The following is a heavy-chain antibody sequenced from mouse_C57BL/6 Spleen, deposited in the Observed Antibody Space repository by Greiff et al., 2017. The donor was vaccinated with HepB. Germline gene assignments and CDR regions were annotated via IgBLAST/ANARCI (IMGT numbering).Heavy chain of an antibody. Sequence: EVKLLESGPGLVKPSQSLSLTCSVPGYSITSGYYWNWIRQFPGNKLEWMGYISYDGSNNYNPTLKNRISITRDTSKNQFFLKLNSVTTEDTATYYCARDHYYGSSYEFAYWGQGTLVTVSA. CDR3: ARDHYYGSSYEFAY. CDR1: GYSITSGYY. V-gene: IGHV3-6*01. CDR2: ISYDGSN. J-gene: IGHJ3*01. D-gene: IGHD1-1*01.